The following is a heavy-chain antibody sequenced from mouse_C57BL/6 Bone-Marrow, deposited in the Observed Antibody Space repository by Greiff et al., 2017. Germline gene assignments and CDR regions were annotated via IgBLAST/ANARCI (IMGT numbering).Heavy chain of an antibody. CDR3: ARDGWLLLSCAMDY. D-gene: IGHD2-3*01. V-gene: IGHV1-7*01. CDR2: INPSSGYT. CDR1: GYTFTSYW. J-gene: IGHJ4*01. Sequence: VQLVESGAELAKPGASVTLSCKASGYTFTSYWMHWVKQRPGKGLEWIGYINPSSGYTTYNQKFKDKATLTADKSSSTAYMKLSSLTNEDSAVYDCARDGWLLLSCAMDYWGQGTSVTVSS.